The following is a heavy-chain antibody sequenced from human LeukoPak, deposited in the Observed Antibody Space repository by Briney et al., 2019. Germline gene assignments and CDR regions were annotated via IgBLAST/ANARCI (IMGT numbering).Heavy chain of an antibody. CDR1: GYTFTSYY. J-gene: IGHJ6*02. CDR2: INPSGGST. CDR3: ASFRGYSGYDYHGMDV. V-gene: IGHV1-46*01. Sequence: GASVKLSCKASGYTFTSYYMHWVRQAPGHGLEWMGIINPSGGSTSYAQKFQGRVTMTRDTSTSTVYMELSSLRSEDTAVYYCASFRGYSGYDYHGMDVWGQGTTVTVSS. D-gene: IGHD5-12*01.